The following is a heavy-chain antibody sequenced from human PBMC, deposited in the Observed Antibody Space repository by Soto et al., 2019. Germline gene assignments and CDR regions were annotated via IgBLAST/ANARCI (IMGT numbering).Heavy chain of an antibody. CDR1: GFTFSSYW. CDR3: ARERERFGELLLDY. V-gene: IGHV3-74*01. D-gene: IGHD3-10*01. Sequence: GGSLRLSCAASGFTFSSYWMHWVRQAPGKGLVWVSRINSDGSSTSYADSVKGRFTISRDNAKNTLYLQMNSLRAEDTAVYYCARERERFGELLLDYWGQGTLVTVSS. J-gene: IGHJ4*02. CDR2: INSDGSST.